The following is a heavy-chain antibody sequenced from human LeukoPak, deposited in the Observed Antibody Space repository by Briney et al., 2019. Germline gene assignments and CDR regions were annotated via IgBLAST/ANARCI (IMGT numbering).Heavy chain of an antibody. V-gene: IGHV3-49*04. Sequence: GGSLRLSCKPSGFIFGDYAMSWVRQAPGKGLEWVGFIRSKAFGATTDYAASVEGRFTVSRDDSRSIAYLQMNSLKTEDTAVYYCTRDCSGSRCYEEMDYWGQGTLVTVSS. J-gene: IGHJ4*02. D-gene: IGHD2-15*01. CDR3: TRDCSGSRCYEEMDY. CDR1: GFIFGDYA. CDR2: IRSKAFGATT.